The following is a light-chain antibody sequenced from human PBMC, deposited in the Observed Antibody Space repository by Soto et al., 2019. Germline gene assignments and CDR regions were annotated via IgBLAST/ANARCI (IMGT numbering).Light chain of an antibody. CDR1: KSVSIY. Sequence: EIVLTQSPATLSLSPGDRATLSCRASKSVSIYLAWYQQKPGQSPRLLIYNASNRATGIPARFSGSGSGTDFTLTISGLEPEDFAVYYCQQRHNWPRTFGQGTKVEV. V-gene: IGKV3-11*01. J-gene: IGKJ1*01. CDR2: NAS. CDR3: QQRHNWPRT.